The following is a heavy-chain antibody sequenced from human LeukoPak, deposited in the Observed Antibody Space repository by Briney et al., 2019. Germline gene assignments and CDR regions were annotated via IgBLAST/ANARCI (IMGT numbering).Heavy chain of an antibody. J-gene: IGHJ4*02. D-gene: IGHD2-15*01. CDR3: ARSIVVVVAATGHFDY. Sequence: SETLSLTCTVSGYSISSGYYWGWIRQPPWKGLEWIGSIYHSGSTYYNPSLKSRVTISVDTSKNQFSLKLSSVTAADTAVYYCARSIVVVVAATGHFDYWGQGTLVTVSS. V-gene: IGHV4-38-2*02. CDR1: GYSISSGYY. CDR2: IYHSGST.